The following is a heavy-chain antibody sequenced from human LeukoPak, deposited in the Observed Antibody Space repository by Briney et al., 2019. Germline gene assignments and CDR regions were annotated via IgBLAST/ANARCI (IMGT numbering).Heavy chain of an antibody. D-gene: IGHD1-1*01. CDR3: ARVSWFPGTSYYYMDV. CDR1: GGSMNSYY. V-gene: IGHV4-59*01. J-gene: IGHJ6*03. CDR2: IQYSGST. Sequence: SETLSLTCTVSGGSMNSYYWSWIRQPPGKGLEWIGYIQYSGSTNYNPSLKSRVTISVDTSKNQFSLKLGSVTAADTAVYYCARVSWFPGTSYYYMDVWGKGTTVTVSS.